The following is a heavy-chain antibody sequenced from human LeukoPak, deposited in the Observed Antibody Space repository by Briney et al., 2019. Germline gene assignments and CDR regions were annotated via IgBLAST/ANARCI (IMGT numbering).Heavy chain of an antibody. J-gene: IGHJ4*02. Sequence: SETLSLTCTVSGGSVISGTYYWSWIRQPPGKGLEWIGYIYYTGSTDYNPSLKSRVTISVDTSKNQLSLKLSSVTAADAAVYYCARSDGAGATDYWGQGTLVTVSS. CDR1: GGSVISGTYY. CDR2: IYYTGST. D-gene: IGHD1-26*01. V-gene: IGHV4-61*01. CDR3: ARSDGAGATDY.